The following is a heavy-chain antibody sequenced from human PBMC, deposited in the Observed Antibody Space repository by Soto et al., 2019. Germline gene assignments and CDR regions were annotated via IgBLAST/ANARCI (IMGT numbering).Heavy chain of an antibody. V-gene: IGHV4-30-2*01. CDR2: IYHSGST. CDR3: ARAGVVGATALDY. Sequence: SETLSLTCAVSGGSISSGGYSWSWIRQPPGKGLEWIGYIYHSGSTYYNPSLKSRVTISVDRSKNQFSLKLSSVTAADTAVYYCARAGVVGATALDYWVQGTLVTV. D-gene: IGHD1-26*01. CDR1: GGSISSGGYS. J-gene: IGHJ4*02.